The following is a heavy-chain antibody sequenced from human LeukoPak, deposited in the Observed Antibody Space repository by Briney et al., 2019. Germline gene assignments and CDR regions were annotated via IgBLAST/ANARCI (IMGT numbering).Heavy chain of an antibody. CDR1: GYSISSGYY. CDR3: ASNRKWADAFDI. J-gene: IGHJ3*02. CDR2: IYHSGST. D-gene: IGHD1-26*01. V-gene: IGHV4-38-2*02. Sequence: SETLSLTCTVSGYSISSGYYWGWIRQPPGKGLEWIGSIYHSGSTYYNPSLKSRVTMSVDTSKNQFSLKLSSVTAADTAVYYCASNRKWADAFDIWGQGTMVTVSS.